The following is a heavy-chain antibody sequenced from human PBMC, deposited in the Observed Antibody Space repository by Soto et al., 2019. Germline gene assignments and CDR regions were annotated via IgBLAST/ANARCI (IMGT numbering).Heavy chain of an antibody. Sequence: SLTCTVSGGSISSSSYYWGWIRQPPGKGLEWIGSIYYSGSTYYNPSLKSRVTISVDTSKNQFSLKLSSVTAADTAVYYCGGGYDILTSAFDIWGQGTMVTVSS. V-gene: IGHV4-39*01. CDR2: IYYSGST. CDR1: GGSISSSSYY. J-gene: IGHJ3*02. CDR3: GGGYDILTSAFDI. D-gene: IGHD3-9*01.